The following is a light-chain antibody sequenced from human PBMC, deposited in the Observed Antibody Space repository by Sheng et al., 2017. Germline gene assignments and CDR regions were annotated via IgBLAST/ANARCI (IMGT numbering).Light chain of an antibody. J-gene: IGKJ3*01. V-gene: IGKV1-9*01. CDR3: QQVNRYPFS. CDR2: AAS. Sequence: DIQLTQSPSFLSRICGRQSHHHLPGQSGHYQFFSLVSTRARQAPKLLIYAASSLQSGVPSDSAAVDLGQYFTLTISSLQPDDFATYYCQQVNRYPFSFGPGTKVDVK. CDR1: GHYQF.